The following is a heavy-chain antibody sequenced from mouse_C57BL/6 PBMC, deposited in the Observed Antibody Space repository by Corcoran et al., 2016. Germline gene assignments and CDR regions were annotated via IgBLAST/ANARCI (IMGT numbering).Heavy chain of an antibody. CDR2: INPNNGGT. J-gene: IGHJ3*01. CDR1: GYTFTDYY. V-gene: IGHV1-26*01. CDR3: ARISNYGPWFAY. D-gene: IGHD2-5*01. Sequence: EVQLQQSGPELVKPGASVKISCKASGYTFTDYYMNWVKQSHGKSLEWIGDINPNNGGTSYNQKFKGKATLTVDKSSSTAYMELRSLTSEDSAVYYCARISNYGPWFAYWGQGTLVTVSA.